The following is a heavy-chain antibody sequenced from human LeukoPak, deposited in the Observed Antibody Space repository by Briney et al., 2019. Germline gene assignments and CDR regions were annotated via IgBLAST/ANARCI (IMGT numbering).Heavy chain of an antibody. J-gene: IGHJ4*02. CDR3: ARDLDAAGKLPAD. CDR1: GFTVSSNY. CDR2: IYSGGST. V-gene: IGHV3-53*01. D-gene: IGHD6-13*01. Sequence: GGSLRLSCAASGFTVSSNYMSWVRQAPGKGLEWVSVIYSGGSTYYADSVKGRFTISRDNSKNTLYLQMNSLRAEDTAVYYCARDLDAAGKLPADWGQGTLVTVSS.